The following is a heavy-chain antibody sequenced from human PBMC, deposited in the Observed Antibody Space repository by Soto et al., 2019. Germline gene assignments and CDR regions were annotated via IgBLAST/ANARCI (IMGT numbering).Heavy chain of an antibody. V-gene: IGHV3-30-3*01. CDR1: GLTFRNYG. J-gene: IGHJ4*02. CDR2: ISYDGSNQ. CDR3: SSGDYAGTGRNNGFDY. Sequence: GGSLRLSCAASGLTFRNYGMHWVRQVRQAPGQRRKWVAVISYDGSNQFYKNSVEGGFTISRNDSKNTLYLQMNSLRADDTAVYYCSSGDYAGTGRNNGFDYWGQGTLVTVSS. D-gene: IGHD4-17*01.